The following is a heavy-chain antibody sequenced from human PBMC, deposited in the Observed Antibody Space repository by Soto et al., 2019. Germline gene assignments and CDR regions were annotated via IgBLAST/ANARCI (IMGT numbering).Heavy chain of an antibody. CDR3: ARDMGSYGFDY. D-gene: IGHD5-18*01. Sequence: SEPLSLTCTVSGGSISSYYWSWIRQPPGKGLEWIGYIYYSGSTNYNPSLKSRVTISVDTSKNQFSLKLSSVTAADTAVYYCARDMGSYGFDYWGQGTLVTVSS. J-gene: IGHJ4*02. V-gene: IGHV4-59*01. CDR2: IYYSGST. CDR1: GGSISSYY.